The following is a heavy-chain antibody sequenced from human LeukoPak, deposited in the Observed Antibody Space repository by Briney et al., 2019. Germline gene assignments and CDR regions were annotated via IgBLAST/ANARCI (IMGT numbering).Heavy chain of an antibody. CDR2: ISWDGGST. CDR1: GFTFDDYA. CDR3: ARDLAWGAFDY. J-gene: IGHJ4*02. V-gene: IGHV3-43D*03. D-gene: IGHD7-27*01. Sequence: GGSLRLSCAASGFTFDDYAMHWVRQAPGKGLEWVSLISWDGGSTYYADSVKGRFTISRDNSKNTLYLQMNSLRAEDTAVYFCARDLAWGAFDYWGQGTLVTVSS.